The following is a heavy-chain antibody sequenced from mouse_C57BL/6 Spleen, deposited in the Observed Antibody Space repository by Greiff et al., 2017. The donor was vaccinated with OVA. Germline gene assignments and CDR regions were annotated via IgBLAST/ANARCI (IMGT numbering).Heavy chain of an antibody. J-gene: IGHJ3*01. CDR1: GYSITSGYY. V-gene: IGHV3-6*01. Sequence: EVKLLESGPGLVKPSQSLSLTCSVTGYSITSGYYWNWIRPPPGNKLEWMGYISYDGSNNYNPSLKNRIPITRDTSTTQFFLELNSVTTEDTAAYYCARREYGYDDGGFAYRGQWTLVTVSA. CDR2: ISYDGSN. CDR3: ARREYGYDDGGFAY. D-gene: IGHD2-2*01.